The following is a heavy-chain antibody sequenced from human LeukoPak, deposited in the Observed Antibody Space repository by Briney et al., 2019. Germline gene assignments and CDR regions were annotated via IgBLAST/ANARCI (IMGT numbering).Heavy chain of an antibody. CDR2: VHLDGRT. V-gene: IGHV4-4*02. CDR3: AREGGLYRPLDY. J-gene: IGHJ4*02. CDR1: GGSVINTNW. Sequence: KPSGTLSLTCGVSGGSVINTNWWTWVRQPPGKGLEWIGEVHLDGRTNYNPSLESRLTMSVDVSENQVSLKLTSVTAADTAVYYCAREGGLYRPLDYSGQGTLVTVSS.